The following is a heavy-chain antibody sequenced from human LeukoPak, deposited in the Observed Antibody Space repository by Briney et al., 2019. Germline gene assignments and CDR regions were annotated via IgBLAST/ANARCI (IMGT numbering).Heavy chain of an antibody. CDR2: INPSGGST. V-gene: IGHV1-46*01. CDR1: GYTFSRYY. J-gene: IGHJ3*02. D-gene: IGHD3-9*01. Sequence: ASVKVSCKASGYTFSRYYIHWVRQAPGQGLEWLGIINPSGGSTTYAQKFQGRVTMTTDTSTSTVYMELTSLRSVDTAVYYCARSSAYYNEADIWGQGTMVTVSS. CDR3: ARSSAYYNEADI.